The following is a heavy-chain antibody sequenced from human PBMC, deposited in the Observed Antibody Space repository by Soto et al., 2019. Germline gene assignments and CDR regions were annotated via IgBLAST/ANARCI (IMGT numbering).Heavy chain of an antibody. D-gene: IGHD6-6*01. CDR3: ARDHLRRYSSSTDRGYYYYYYYGMDV. CDR2: IYYSGSP. V-gene: IGHV4-31*03. J-gene: IGHJ6*02. CDR1: GGSISSGGYY. Sequence: ALSLTCTVSGGSISSGGYYWSWIRQHPGKGLEWIGYIYYSGSPYYNPSLKSRVTISVDTSKNQFSLKLSSVTAADTAVYYCARDHLRRYSSSTDRGYYYYYYYGMDVWGQGPTGTVSS.